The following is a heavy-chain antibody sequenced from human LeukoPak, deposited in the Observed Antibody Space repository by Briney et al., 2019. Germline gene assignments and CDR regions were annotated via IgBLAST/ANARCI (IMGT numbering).Heavy chain of an antibody. Sequence: PSETLSLTCAVYGGSFSGYYWSWIRQPPGKGLEWIGEINHSGSTNYNPSLKSRVTISVDTSKNQFSLKLSSVTTADTAVYYCAVGGRRFDPWGQGTLVTVSS. V-gene: IGHV4-34*01. CDR3: AVGGRRFDP. D-gene: IGHD2-15*01. CDR1: GGSFSGYY. J-gene: IGHJ5*02. CDR2: INHSGST.